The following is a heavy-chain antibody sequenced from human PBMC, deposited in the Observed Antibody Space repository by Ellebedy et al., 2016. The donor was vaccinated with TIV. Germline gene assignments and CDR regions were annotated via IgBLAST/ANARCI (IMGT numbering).Heavy chain of an antibody. J-gene: IGHJ2*01. CDR1: GGSFSGYY. D-gene: IGHD3-3*01. Sequence: SETLSLTXAVYGGSFSGYYWSWIRQPPGKGLEWIGEINHSGSTNYNPSLKSRVTISVDTSKNQFSLKLSSVTAADTAVYYCARIVWRFLEWFKKGYFDLWGRGTLVTVSS. V-gene: IGHV4-34*01. CDR2: INHSGST. CDR3: ARIVWRFLEWFKKGYFDL.